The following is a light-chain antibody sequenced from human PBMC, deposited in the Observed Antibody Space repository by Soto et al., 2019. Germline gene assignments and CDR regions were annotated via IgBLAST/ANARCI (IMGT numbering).Light chain of an antibody. V-gene: IGKV3-20*01. CDR2: GAS. CDR3: QQYGYSLT. J-gene: IGKJ4*01. CDR1: QSVFSNF. Sequence: EIVLTQSPGTLSLSPGERATLSCRASQSVFSNFLAWYQQKSGQAPRLLIYGASSRATGIPDRFSGSGSGTDFTLTISRLEPEDFAVYYCQQYGYSLTFGQGTKVDI.